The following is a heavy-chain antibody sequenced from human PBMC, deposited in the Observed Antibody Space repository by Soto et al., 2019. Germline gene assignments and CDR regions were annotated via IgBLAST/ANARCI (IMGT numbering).Heavy chain of an antibody. Sequence: EVQLVESGGGLVKPGGSLRLSCAASGFTFSNAWMSWVRQAPGKGLEWVGRIKSKTDGGTTDYAAPVKGRFTISRDDSINTLYLQMNSLTTEDTAVYYCTTHFTPYGDYVHYYYSYMDVWGKGTTVTVSS. CDR2: IKSKTDGGTT. J-gene: IGHJ6*03. V-gene: IGHV3-15*01. D-gene: IGHD4-17*01. CDR1: GFTFSNAW. CDR3: TTHFTPYGDYVHYYYSYMDV.